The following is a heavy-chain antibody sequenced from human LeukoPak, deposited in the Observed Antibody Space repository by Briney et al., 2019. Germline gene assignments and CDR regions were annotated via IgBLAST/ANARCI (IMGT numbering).Heavy chain of an antibody. J-gene: IGHJ6*04. CDR1: GFTFSSYG. V-gene: IGHV3-30*18. CDR2: ISYDGSNK. Sequence: PGRSLRLSCAASGFTFSSYGMHWVRQAPGKGLEWVAVISYDGSNKYYADSVKGRFTISRDNSKNTLYPQMNSLRAEDTAVYYCAKYIGLLDYYYYGMDVWGKGTTVTVSS. CDR3: AKYIGLLDYYYYGMDV. D-gene: IGHD2-8*01.